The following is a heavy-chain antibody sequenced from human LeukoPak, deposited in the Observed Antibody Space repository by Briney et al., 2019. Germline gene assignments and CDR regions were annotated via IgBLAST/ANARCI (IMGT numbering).Heavy chain of an antibody. V-gene: IGHV3-20*04. J-gene: IGHJ5*02. CDR3: ARDFTGWELPNRFDP. Sequence: GGSLRLSCAASGFTFDDYGMSWVRQAPGKGLEWVSGLNWNGGRTGYADSVKGRFTVSRDNDKNSLYLQINNLRAEDTAVYFCARDFTGWELPNRFDPWGQGTLVTVSS. CDR2: LNWNGGRT. CDR1: GFTFDDYG. D-gene: IGHD1-26*01.